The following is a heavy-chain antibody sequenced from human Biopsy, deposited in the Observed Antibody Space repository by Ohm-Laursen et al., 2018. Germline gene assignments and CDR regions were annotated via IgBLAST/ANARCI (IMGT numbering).Heavy chain of an antibody. Sequence: RSLRLSCAASGFIFKSYGMHWVRQAPGKGLEWVALIWYDGSDQYYADSVKGRFTISRDNSKNTVYLQMNSLRAEDTAVYYCARDRREHYQFDSWGQGTRVTVPS. CDR3: ARDRREHYQFDS. CDR1: GFIFKSYG. D-gene: IGHD1-26*01. V-gene: IGHV3-33*01. CDR2: IWYDGSDQ. J-gene: IGHJ4*02.